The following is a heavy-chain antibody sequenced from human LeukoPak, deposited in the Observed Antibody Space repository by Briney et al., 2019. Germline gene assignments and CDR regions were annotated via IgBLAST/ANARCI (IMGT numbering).Heavy chain of an antibody. J-gene: IGHJ4*02. CDR2: ISGSGGST. CDR3: AKIAEAVSSNYYFDY. V-gene: IGHV3-23*01. Sequence: GGSLRLSCAASGFTFSSYAMSWVRQAPGKGLEWASAISGSGGSTYYADSVKGRFTISRDNSKNTLYLQMNSLRAEDTAVYYCAKIAEAVSSNYYFDYWGQGTLVTVSS. CDR1: GFTFSSYA. D-gene: IGHD2-21*01.